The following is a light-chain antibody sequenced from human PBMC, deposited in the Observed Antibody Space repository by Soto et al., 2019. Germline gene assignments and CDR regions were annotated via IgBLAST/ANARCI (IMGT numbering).Light chain of an antibody. V-gene: IGLV2-14*01. CDR2: DVS. CDR1: SSDVGGYNY. Sequence: QSALTQPASVSGSPGQSITISCTGTSSDVGGYNYVSWYQQHPDKAPKLMIYDVSNRPSGVSYRFPGSKSGNTASLTISGLQAEDEADYYCSSYTSTSTVIFGGGTKVTVL. CDR3: SSYTSTSTVI. J-gene: IGLJ2*01.